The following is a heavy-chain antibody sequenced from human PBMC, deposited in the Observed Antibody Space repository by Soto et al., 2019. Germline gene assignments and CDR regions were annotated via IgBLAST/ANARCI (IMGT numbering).Heavy chain of an antibody. CDR3: ARLRGYSFDY. V-gene: IGHV4-39*01. Sequence: SETLSLTCTVSGGSISSSSYSWGWIRQPPGKGLEWIGSIYYSGSTYYNPSLKSRVTISVDTSKNQFSLKLSSVTAADTAVYYCARLRGYSFDYWGKGTLVTVS. CDR2: IYYSGST. D-gene: IGHD5-18*01. J-gene: IGHJ4*02. CDR1: GGSISSSSYS.